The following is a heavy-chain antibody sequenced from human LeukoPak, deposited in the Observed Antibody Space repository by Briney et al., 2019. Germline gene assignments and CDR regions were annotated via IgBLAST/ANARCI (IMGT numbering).Heavy chain of an antibody. V-gene: IGHV3-48*02. J-gene: IGHJ1*01. CDR2: ISSSTSTI. CDR1: GFTFSSYS. CDR3: ARAQYYDSSGYYYEDYFQH. Sequence: GGSLRLSCAASGFTFSSYSMNWVRQAPGKGLEWISYISSSTSTIYYADSVKGRFTVSRDNAKNSLYLQMNSLRDEDTAVYYCARAQYYDSSGYYYEDYFQHWGQGTLVTVSS. D-gene: IGHD3-22*01.